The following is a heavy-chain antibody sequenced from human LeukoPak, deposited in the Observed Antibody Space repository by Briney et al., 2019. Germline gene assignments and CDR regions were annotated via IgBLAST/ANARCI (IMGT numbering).Heavy chain of an antibody. CDR2: INPSGGST. V-gene: IGHV1-46*02. J-gene: IGHJ4*02. Sequence: GASVKASCKASGYTFNRYYMHWVRQAPGQGLEWMGIINPSGGSTNYAQKFQGRVTMTRDTSTSTIYMELSSLRFEDTAVYYCARSMTTVVTPFDSGPFDYWGQGTLVTVSS. CDR3: ARSMTTVVTPFDSGPFDY. CDR1: GYTFNRYY. D-gene: IGHD4-23*01.